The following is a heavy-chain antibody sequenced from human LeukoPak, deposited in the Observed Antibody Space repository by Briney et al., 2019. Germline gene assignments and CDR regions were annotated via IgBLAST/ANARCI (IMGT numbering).Heavy chain of an antibody. V-gene: IGHV1-18*01. CDR2: ISAYNGNT. CDR1: GYTFTSYG. J-gene: IGHJ4*02. D-gene: IGHD1-1*01. CDR3: ARDDDLEPNDFDY. Sequence: ASVKVSCKASGYTFTSYGISWVRQAPGQGLEWMGWISAYNGNTNYAQKLQGRVTMTTDTSTSTAYTELRSLRSDDTAVYYCARDDDLEPNDFDYWGQGTLVTVSS.